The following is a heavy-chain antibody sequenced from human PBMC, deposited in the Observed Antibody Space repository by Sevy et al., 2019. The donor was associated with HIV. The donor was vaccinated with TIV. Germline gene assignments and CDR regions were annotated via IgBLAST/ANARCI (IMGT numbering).Heavy chain of an antibody. CDR1: GFTFNRYS. J-gene: IGHJ1*01. CDR2: ISYDATNK. Sequence: GGSLRLSCAASGFTFNRYSMHWVRQAPGKGLEWVATISYDATNKHYADSVKGRFTISRDNFQNSLFLQMDSLRPEDMSVYYCALERLSSDVAEYFQNWGRGTLVTVSS. V-gene: IGHV3-30-3*01. CDR3: ALERLSSDVAEYFQN. D-gene: IGHD1-1*01.